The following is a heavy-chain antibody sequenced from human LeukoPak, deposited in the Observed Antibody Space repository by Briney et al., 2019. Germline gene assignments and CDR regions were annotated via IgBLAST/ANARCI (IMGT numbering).Heavy chain of an antibody. CDR1: GFTFSRFW. J-gene: IGHJ4*02. V-gene: IGHV3-7*03. Sequence: GGSLRLSCATSGFTFSRFWMTWVRQAPGKGLEWVANIKQDGSEKNYADSVKGRFTISRDNAESSLYLQMNSLRGEDTAVYYCASQPAAADIDYWGQGTLVTVSS. CDR2: IKQDGSEK. D-gene: IGHD2-2*01. CDR3: ASQPAAADIDY.